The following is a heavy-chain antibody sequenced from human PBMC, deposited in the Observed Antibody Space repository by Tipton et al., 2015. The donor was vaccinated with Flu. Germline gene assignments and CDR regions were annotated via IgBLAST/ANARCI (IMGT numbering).Heavy chain of an antibody. D-gene: IGHD7-27*01. CDR1: GFTFTSYY. V-gene: IGHV3-7*01. CDR2: IKQDGSEK. Sequence: SLRLSCTASGFTFTSYYMTWVRQAPGKGLEWVANIKQDGSEKHYVDSVKGRFTISRDNVKNSLYLQMNSLSAEDTAVYYCARIPQNWGRYFDYWGQGTLVTVSS. CDR3: ARIPQNWGRYFDY. J-gene: IGHJ4*02.